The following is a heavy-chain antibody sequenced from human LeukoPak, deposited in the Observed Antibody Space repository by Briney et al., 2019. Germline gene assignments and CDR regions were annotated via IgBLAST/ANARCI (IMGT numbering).Heavy chain of an antibody. V-gene: IGHV1-46*01. D-gene: IGHD5-18*01. Sequence: GASVKVSCKASGYTFTNYYMHWVRQAPGQGLEWMGIINPRGGSTSYAQKFQGRVTMTRDTPTNTVYMDLSSLRSEDTAVYYCAREIGPIQLHLWRSAFDYWGQGTLATVSS. CDR1: GYTFTNYY. J-gene: IGHJ4*02. CDR2: INPRGGST. CDR3: AREIGPIQLHLWRSAFDY.